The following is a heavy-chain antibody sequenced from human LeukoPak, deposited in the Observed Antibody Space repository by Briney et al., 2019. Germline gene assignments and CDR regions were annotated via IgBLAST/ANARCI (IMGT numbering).Heavy chain of an antibody. Sequence: KPSETLSLTCTVSGASISDFYWTWVRQPPGKGLEWVGYIYNSENTYYNPSLKSRVTISVDTSKNQFSLKLSSVTAADTAVYYCARDTLSGDWNYYYFDYWGQGTLVTVSS. V-gene: IGHV4-4*09. J-gene: IGHJ4*02. CDR1: GASISDFY. CDR3: ARDTLSGDWNYYYFDY. CDR2: IYNSENT. D-gene: IGHD1-7*01.